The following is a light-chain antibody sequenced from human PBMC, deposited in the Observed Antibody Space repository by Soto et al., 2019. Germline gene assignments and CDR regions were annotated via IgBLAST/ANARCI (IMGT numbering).Light chain of an antibody. CDR3: ISYAGSSIWV. CDR1: SSDVGTYNY. V-gene: IGLV2-8*01. J-gene: IGLJ3*02. CDR2: DVS. Sequence: QSALTQPPSASGSPGQSVTISCTGTSSDVGTYNYVSWYQQHPGKAPKLMIYDVSKRPSGVPDRFSGSKSGNTASLTVSGLQAEDDADYYCISYAGSSIWVFGGGTQLTV.